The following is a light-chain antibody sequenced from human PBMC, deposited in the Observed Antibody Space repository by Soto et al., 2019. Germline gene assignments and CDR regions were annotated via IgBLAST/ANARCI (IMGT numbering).Light chain of an antibody. J-gene: IGKJ5*01. CDR1: QSVSSSV. V-gene: IGKV3-20*01. CDR2: GAS. CDR3: QQYGSSPLIT. Sequence: FVVTQSPDTLSLSPGETATLSCRASQSVSSSVAWYQHKPGQSPRLLIYGASSRATGIPDRFSGSGSGTDFTLTISRLEPEDFAVYYCQQYGSSPLITFGQGTRLEIK.